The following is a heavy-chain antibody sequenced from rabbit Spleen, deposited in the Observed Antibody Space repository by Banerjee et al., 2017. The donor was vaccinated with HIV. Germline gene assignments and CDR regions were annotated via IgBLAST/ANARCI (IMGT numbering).Heavy chain of an antibody. Sequence: QEQLVESGGGLVKPEGSLKLSCTASGFSFSNKAVMCWVRQAPGKGLEWIACINAATSKDVYANWAKGRFTISTTSSTTVTLKMTSVTAADTATYFCARDLAGGIGWNFSLWGPGTLVTVS. D-gene: IGHD4-2*01. V-gene: IGHV1S45*01. J-gene: IGHJ4*01. CDR2: INAATSKD. CDR3: ARDLAGGIGWNFSL. CDR1: GFSFSNKAV.